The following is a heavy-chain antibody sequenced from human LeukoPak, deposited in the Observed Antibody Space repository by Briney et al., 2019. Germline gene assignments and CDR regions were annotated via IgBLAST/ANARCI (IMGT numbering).Heavy chain of an antibody. V-gene: IGHV3-21*01. CDR1: GFTFSSYS. CDR2: MSRSSNYI. D-gene: IGHD6-13*01. CDR3: ARILFGYSRSWWIMDV. Sequence: GGSLRLSCAASGFTFSSYSMNWVRQAPGTGLEWVSSMSRSSNYIYYADSVKGRFTISRNNAKNSLYLQMNSLRAEDTAVYYCARILFGYSRSWWIMDVWGKGTTVTVSS. J-gene: IGHJ6*03.